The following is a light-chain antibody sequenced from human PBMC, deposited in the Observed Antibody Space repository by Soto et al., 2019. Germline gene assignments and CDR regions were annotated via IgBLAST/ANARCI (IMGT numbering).Light chain of an antibody. CDR3: CSYAGSYTWV. V-gene: IGLV2-11*01. CDR1: SSDVGGYNY. Sequence: QSALTQPRSGSGSPGQSVTISCTGTSSDVGGYNYVSWYRQHPGKAPKLMIYDVSKRPSGVPDRFSGSKSGNTASLTISGLQAEDESDYYCCSYAGSYTWVFVTGTKVTLL. CDR2: DVS. J-gene: IGLJ1*01.